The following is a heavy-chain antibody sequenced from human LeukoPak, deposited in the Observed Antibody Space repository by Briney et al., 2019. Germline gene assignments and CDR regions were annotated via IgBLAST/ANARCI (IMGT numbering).Heavy chain of an antibody. J-gene: IGHJ4*02. D-gene: IGHD6-19*01. V-gene: IGHV4-4*07. CDR3: AREEDSSGWFRSDY. CDR2: IYTSGST. Sequence: SETLSLTCTVSGGSISSYYWSWIRQPAGKGLEWIGRIYTSGSTNYNPSLKSRAAMSVDTSKNQFSLKLSSVTAADTAVYYCAREEDSSGWFRSDYWGQGTLVTVSS. CDR1: GGSISSYY.